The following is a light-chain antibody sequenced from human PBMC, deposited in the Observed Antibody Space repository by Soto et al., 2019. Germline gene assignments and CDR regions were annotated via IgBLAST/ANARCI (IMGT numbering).Light chain of an antibody. J-gene: IGKJ4*01. Sequence: EIVVTQSPATLSVSPGERATLFCRASQGINNNLAWYQQRPGQAPRLLIYGASTRAPGIPARFSGSGSGTDFTLTISSLQSEDFAVYHCQHYNNLPLSFGGGPKVEI. V-gene: IGKV3-15*01. CDR3: QHYNNLPLS. CDR2: GAS. CDR1: QGINNN.